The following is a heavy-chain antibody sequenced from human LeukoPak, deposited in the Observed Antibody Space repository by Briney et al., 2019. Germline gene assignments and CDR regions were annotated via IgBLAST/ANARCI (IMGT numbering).Heavy chain of an antibody. CDR2: IYYSGST. CDR1: GGSISSGGYY. CDR3: ARERDGXNFEVY. Sequence: SETLSLTCTVSGGSISSGGYYWSWIRQHPGKGLEWIGYIYYSGSTYYNPSLKSRVTISVDTSKNQFSLKLSSVTAADTAVYYCARERDGXNFEVYWGQGTLVTXSS. V-gene: IGHV4-31*03. D-gene: IGHD5-24*01. J-gene: IGHJ4*02.